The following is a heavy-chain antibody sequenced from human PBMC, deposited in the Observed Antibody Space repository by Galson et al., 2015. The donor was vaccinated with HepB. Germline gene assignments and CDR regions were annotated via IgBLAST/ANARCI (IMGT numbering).Heavy chain of an antibody. J-gene: IGHJ4*02. CDR1: GFTFSSYW. D-gene: IGHD6-19*01. V-gene: IGHV3-74*01. CDR3: ARDRYSSGWYDIGTEPDY. CDR2: INSDGSST. Sequence: SLRLSCAASGFTFSSYWMHWVRQAPGKGLVWVSRINSDGSSTSYADSVKGRFTISRDNAKNTLYLQMNSLRAEDTAVYYCARDRYSSGWYDIGTEPDYWGQGTLVTVSS.